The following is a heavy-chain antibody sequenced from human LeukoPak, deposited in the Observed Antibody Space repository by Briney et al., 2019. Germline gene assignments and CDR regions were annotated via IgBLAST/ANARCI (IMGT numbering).Heavy chain of an antibody. Sequence: SETLSLTCTVSGGSFSTYYWSWIRQPAGKGLEWIGHIYTSGTTNYNPSLKSRVTMSIDTSKNQFSLKLSSVTAADTAVYYCASFTYYYDSSGSPPPWGQGTLVTVSS. J-gene: IGHJ5*02. V-gene: IGHV4-4*07. D-gene: IGHD3-22*01. CDR3: ASFTYYYDSSGSPPP. CDR1: GGSFSTYY. CDR2: IYTSGTT.